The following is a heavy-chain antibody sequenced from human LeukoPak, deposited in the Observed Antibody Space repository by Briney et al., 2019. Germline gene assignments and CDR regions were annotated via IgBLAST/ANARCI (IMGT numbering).Heavy chain of an antibody. CDR3: ARLGLHGSGTYYFFDY. D-gene: IGHD3-10*01. V-gene: IGHV1-2*06. Sequence: ASVKVSCKASGYTFSTYPMNWVRQAPGQGLEWVGRIDPNTGDTIYAQNFQGRVTVTSATSISTAYMELSRLTSDDTAVYFCARLGLHGSGTYYFFDYWGQGTLVTVSS. CDR1: GYTFSTYP. J-gene: IGHJ4*02. CDR2: IDPNTGDT.